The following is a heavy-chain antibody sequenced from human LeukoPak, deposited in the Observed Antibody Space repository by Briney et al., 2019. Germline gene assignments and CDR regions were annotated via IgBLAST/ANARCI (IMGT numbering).Heavy chain of an antibody. D-gene: IGHD6-13*01. V-gene: IGHV3-7*01. CDR2: IKEAGSEQ. Sequence: SGGSLRLSCAASGFTFSSYLMSWVRQAPGTGLEWVGNIKEAGSEQYYVDSLKGRFTISRDNDKNSLYLQMNSLRAEDTAVYYCARRSFGSGYQGFDYWGQGTLVTVSS. CDR1: GFTFSSYL. J-gene: IGHJ4*02. CDR3: ARRSFGSGYQGFDY.